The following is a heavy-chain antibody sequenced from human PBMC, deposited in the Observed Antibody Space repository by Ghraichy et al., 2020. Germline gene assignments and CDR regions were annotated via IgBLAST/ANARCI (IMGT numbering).Heavy chain of an antibody. J-gene: IGHJ4*02. CDR3: AKDLKPDGAWDFDY. CDR1: GFTFRSYS. V-gene: IGHV3-23*01. D-gene: IGHD4-17*01. Sequence: GESLNISCAASGFTFRSYSTTWVRQAPGKGLEWVSSILANGGSTYYADSVKGRFTISRDNSKNTLFLQMNSLRVEDTALYYCAKDLKPDGAWDFDYWGQGTLVTVSS. CDR2: ILANGGST.